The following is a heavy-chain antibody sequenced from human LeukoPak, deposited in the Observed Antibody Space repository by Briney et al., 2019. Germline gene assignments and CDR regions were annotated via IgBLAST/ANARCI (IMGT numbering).Heavy chain of an antibody. Sequence: GGSLRLSCVASGFTFSSYEMNWVRQAPGKGLEWVSYISSSGSTIYYADSVKGRFTISRDNAKNSLYLQMNSLRAEDTAVYYCARDGDYGDYEAFDIWGQGTMVTVSS. CDR1: GFTFSSYE. D-gene: IGHD4-17*01. CDR2: ISSSGSTI. V-gene: IGHV3-48*03. J-gene: IGHJ3*02. CDR3: ARDGDYGDYEAFDI.